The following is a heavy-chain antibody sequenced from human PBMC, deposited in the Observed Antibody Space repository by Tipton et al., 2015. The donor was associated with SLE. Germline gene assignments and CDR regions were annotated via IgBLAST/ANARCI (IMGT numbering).Heavy chain of an antibody. CDR1: GGTFSSYA. CDR2: ISADNGDT. J-gene: IGHJ4*02. D-gene: IGHD6-19*01. CDR3: ARGLVRTGYSSLLGGY. V-gene: IGHV1-18*01. Sequence: QSGAEVKKPGSSVKVSCKASGGTFSSYAISWVRQAPGQGLEWMGWISADNGDTNYAPKVQGRVTMTTETSTSTVYMDLRSLTSDDTAVYYCARGLVRTGYSSLLGGYWGQGTLVTVSS.